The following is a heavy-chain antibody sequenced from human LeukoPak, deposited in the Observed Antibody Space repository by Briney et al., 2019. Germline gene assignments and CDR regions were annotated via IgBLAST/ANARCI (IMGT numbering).Heavy chain of an antibody. V-gene: IGHV3-23*01. Sequence: PGGSLRLSCAASGFTFSSYAMSWARQAPGKGLEWVSGISGGAGTPYYADSVKGRFTISRDNSKSTLYLQMTSLRAEDTAVYYCAKRRTTVITMDYFDYWGQGTLVTVSS. J-gene: IGHJ4*02. CDR2: ISGGAGTP. CDR1: GFTFSSYA. CDR3: AKRRTTVITMDYFDY. D-gene: IGHD4-17*01.